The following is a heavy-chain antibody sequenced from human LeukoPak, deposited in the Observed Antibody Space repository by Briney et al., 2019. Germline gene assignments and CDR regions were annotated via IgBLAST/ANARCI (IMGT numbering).Heavy chain of an antibody. D-gene: IGHD4-23*01. CDR3: AAERYGGISDCCNFEI. CDR1: GFSFSNSA. J-gene: IGHJ3*02. CDR2: IIVGSGTT. Sequence: GASVKVFCKSSGFSFSNSAVQWVRQARGQRLEWIGWIIVGSGTTNYAQSLQGRLTITRDMSTNTAYMELSSLRSEDTAVYYCAAERYGGISDCCNFEIWGQGTMVTVSS. V-gene: IGHV1-58*01.